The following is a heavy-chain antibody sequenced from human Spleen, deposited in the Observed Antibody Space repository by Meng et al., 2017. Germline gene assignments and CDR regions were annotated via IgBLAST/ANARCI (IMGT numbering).Heavy chain of an antibody. V-gene: IGHV4-31*10. CDR3: ARYCLGDGIDN. J-gene: IGHJ4*03. CDR1: GGSVSGGAYY. Sequence: SETLSLTCTVSGGSVSGGAYYWIWIRQHPGKGLEWHGYIYYSGSTYYNPSLKSRLDMSVDPSKKKFSLTLTSVTAADTAIDYCARYCLGDGIDNWGKWTLVNVSS. D-gene: IGHD5-24*01. CDR2: IYYSGST.